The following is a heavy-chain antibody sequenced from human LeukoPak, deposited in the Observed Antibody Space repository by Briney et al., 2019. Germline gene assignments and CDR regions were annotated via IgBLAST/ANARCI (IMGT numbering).Heavy chain of an antibody. CDR2: ISGSGGST. CDR1: GFTFSGYA. J-gene: IGHJ4*02. CDR3: AKDSSGYYRPFDY. D-gene: IGHD3-22*01. V-gene: IGHV3-23*01. Sequence: PGGSLRLSCAASGFTFSGYAMSWVRQAPGKGLEWVSSISGSGGSTYYADSVKGRFTISRDNSKNTLYLQMNSLGDEDTAVYYCAKDSSGYYRPFDYWGQGTLVTVSP.